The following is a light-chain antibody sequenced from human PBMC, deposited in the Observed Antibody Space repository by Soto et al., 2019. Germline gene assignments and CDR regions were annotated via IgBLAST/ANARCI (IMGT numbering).Light chain of an antibody. CDR2: DVT. V-gene: IGLV2-14*03. Sequence: QSALTQPASVSGSPGQSIAISCTGTSSDVGAYNYVSWCQQHPGKAPKLMIFDVTNRPSGVSDRFSGSKSGNTASLTISGLQAEDEADYYCSSYTSSSTYVFGTGTKLTVL. CDR3: SSYTSSSTYV. J-gene: IGLJ1*01. CDR1: SSDVGAYNY.